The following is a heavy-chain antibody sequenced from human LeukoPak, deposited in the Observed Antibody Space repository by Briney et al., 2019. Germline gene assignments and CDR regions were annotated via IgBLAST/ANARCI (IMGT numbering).Heavy chain of an antibody. V-gene: IGHV4-39*07. CDR1: GGSISSSSYY. J-gene: IGHJ5*02. CDR3: ARHGVVVVTASNNWFDP. CDR2: IYYNGGT. Sequence: SETLSLTCTVSGGSISSSSYYWGWIRQTPGKGLEWIGNIYYNGGTYFNPSLKSRVTISIDTSKNQFSLKLSSVTAADTAVYYCARHGVVVVTASNNWFDPWGQGTLVTVSS. D-gene: IGHD2-21*02.